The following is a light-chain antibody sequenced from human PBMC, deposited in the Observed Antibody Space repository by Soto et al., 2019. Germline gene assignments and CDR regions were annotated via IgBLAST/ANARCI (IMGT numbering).Light chain of an antibody. Sequence: QSALTQPASVTGSPGQSITISCTGTSSDVGGYNRVSWYQHYPGTAPKLMIYEVTNRPSGVSDRFSGSKSGNTASLTISGLQPEDEADYYCSSYTIRSTWVFGGGTKLTV. V-gene: IGLV2-14*01. CDR3: SSYTIRSTWV. CDR2: EVT. CDR1: SSDVGGYNR. J-gene: IGLJ3*02.